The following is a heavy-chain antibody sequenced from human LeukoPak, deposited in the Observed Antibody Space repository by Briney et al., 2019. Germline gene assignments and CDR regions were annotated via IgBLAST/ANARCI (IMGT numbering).Heavy chain of an antibody. CDR1: GFTFTTYS. CDR2: VSGSSTYI. Sequence: GGSLRLSCAASGFTFTTYSMNWVRQAPGKGLEWVSCVSGSSTYIYYADSVKGRFTISRDNAKNSLYLQMSSLRAEDTAVYYCARGYCNGGDCYFADWGQGTLVTVSS. CDR3: ARGYCNGGDCYFAD. D-gene: IGHD2-8*02. J-gene: IGHJ4*02. V-gene: IGHV3-21*01.